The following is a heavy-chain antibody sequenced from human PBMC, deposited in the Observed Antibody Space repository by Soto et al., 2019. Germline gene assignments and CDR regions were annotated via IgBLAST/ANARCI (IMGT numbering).Heavy chain of an antibody. CDR2: IIPIFGRA. CDR1: GGTLSSYA. D-gene: IGHD2-15*01. V-gene: IGHV1-69*01. Sequence: GASVKASWEDSGGTLSSYAIIWVRQATGQGLEWMGWIIPIFGRANYAQKFQGRVTITADESTSTAYMELSSLRSEDTAVYYCSRYRRELSCSGGRWYWHSWGQGPLVT. CDR3: SRYRRELSCSGGRWYWHS. J-gene: IGHJ4*02.